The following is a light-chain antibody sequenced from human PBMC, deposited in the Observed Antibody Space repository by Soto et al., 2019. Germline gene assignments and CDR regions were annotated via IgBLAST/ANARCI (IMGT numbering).Light chain of an antibody. Sequence: QSVLTQPASVSGSPGQSITISCTGSSSDIGAYNYVSWYQHHPGKAPKLMIYDVTNRPSGVSYRFSGSKSGSTASLTISGLQAEDEADDYCSSDTISRIRVFGGGTKLTVL. J-gene: IGLJ3*02. CDR2: DVT. V-gene: IGLV2-14*03. CDR1: SSDIGAYNY. CDR3: SSDTISRIRV.